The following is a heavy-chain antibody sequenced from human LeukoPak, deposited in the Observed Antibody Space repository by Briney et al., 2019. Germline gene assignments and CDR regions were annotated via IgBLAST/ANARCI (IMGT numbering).Heavy chain of an antibody. CDR1: GFTFSSYW. D-gene: IGHD2-2*01. J-gene: IGHJ4*02. Sequence: GGSLRLSCAASGFTFSSYWMSWVRQAPGKGLEWVANIKQDGSEKYYVDSVKGRFTISRDNAKNSLYLQMNSLRAEDTAVYYCARVRVVVVPAAPPTPFFDYWGQGTLVTVSS. CDR3: ARVRVVVVPAAPPTPFFDY. V-gene: IGHV3-7*01. CDR2: IKQDGSEK.